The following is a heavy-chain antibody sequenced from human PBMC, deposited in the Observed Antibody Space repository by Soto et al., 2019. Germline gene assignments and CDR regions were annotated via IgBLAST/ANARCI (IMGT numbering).Heavy chain of an antibody. Sequence: QVTLKESGPVLVKPTEPLTLTCTVSGFSLSNARMGVSWIRQPPGKALEWLAHIFSNDEKSYSTSLKSRLTNPKDTSKSQVVRTMTNMAPVATATYYCARHGRGVGARPLDYWGQGTLVTVSS. J-gene: IGHJ4*02. D-gene: IGHD1-26*01. CDR3: ARHGRGVGARPLDY. V-gene: IGHV2-26*01. CDR2: IFSNDEK. CDR1: GFSLSNARMG.